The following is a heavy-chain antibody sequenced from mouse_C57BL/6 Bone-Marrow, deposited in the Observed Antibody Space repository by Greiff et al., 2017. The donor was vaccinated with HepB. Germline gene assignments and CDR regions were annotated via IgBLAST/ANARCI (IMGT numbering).Heavy chain of an antibody. Sequence: EVQGVESGGDLVKPGGSLKLSCAASGFAFSSYGMSWVRQTPDKRLEWVATISSGGSYTYYPDSVKGRFTISRDNAKNTLYLQMSSLKSEDTAMYYCARLYYYSYWYFDVWGTGTTVTVSS. D-gene: IGHD1-1*01. CDR3: ARLYYYSYWYFDV. V-gene: IGHV5-6*01. J-gene: IGHJ1*03. CDR2: ISSGGSYT. CDR1: GFAFSSYG.